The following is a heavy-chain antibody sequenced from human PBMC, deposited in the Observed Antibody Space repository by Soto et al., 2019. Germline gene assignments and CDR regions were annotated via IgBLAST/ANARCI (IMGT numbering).Heavy chain of an antibody. D-gene: IGHD5-18*01. CDR3: AKGETQLWLVT. CDR1: GFTFSSYG. V-gene: IGHV3-30*18. Sequence: GGSLRLSCAASGFTFSSYGMHWVRQAPGKGLDWVAVISYDGSNKYYADSVKGRFTISIDNSKNTLYLQMNSLRAEDTAVYYCAKGETQLWLVTWGQGTLVTVSS. CDR2: ISYDGSNK. J-gene: IGHJ5*02.